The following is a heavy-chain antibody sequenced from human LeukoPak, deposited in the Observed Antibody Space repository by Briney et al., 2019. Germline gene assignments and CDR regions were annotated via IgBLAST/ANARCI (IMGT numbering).Heavy chain of an antibody. CDR2: IYDSGST. Sequence: PSGTLSLTCAVSDGSISSSNWWGWGRQRPGKGLEGIGEIYDSGSTKYNPSLKRGVTIAVEKSKNQFPLKLSSMTAPDTAVYYCARDSGTTGEVKFDPWGQGTLVTVSS. J-gene: IGHJ5*02. D-gene: IGHD3-10*01. CDR1: DGSISSSNW. CDR3: ARDSGTTGEVKFDP. V-gene: IGHV4-4*02.